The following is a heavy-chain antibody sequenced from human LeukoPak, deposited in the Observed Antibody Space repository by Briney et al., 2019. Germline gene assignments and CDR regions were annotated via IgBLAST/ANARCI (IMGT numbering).Heavy chain of an antibody. Sequence: GGSLRLSCEASGFSFSAAWMTWVRQAPGKGLEWVATIKNDGSDKYYVDSVKGRFTLSRDNAKNSVYLQMNSLRVEDMAVYYCVNLGYSDGGQGTLVTVSS. V-gene: IGHV3-7*01. CDR1: GFSFSAAW. J-gene: IGHJ4*02. D-gene: IGHD5-12*01. CDR2: IKNDGSDK. CDR3: VNLGYSD.